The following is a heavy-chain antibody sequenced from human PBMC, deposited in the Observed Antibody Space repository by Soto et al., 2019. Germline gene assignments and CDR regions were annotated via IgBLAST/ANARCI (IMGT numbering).Heavy chain of an antibody. Sequence: DSVKGRFTISRDNAKNSLYLKMNSLRAEDTAVYYCARAIAAAGDWFDPWGQGTLVTVSS. J-gene: IGHJ5*02. CDR3: ARAIAAAGDWFDP. V-gene: IGHV3-7*01. D-gene: IGHD6-13*01.